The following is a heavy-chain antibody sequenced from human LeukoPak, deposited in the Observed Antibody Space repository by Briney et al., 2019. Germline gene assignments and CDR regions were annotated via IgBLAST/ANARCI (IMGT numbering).Heavy chain of an antibody. CDR1: GITFSSNG. Sequence: GGPLRLSCAASGITFSSNGMPWVPKAPGKGLKGLAAISHVGSNKYNAHSVKGRFTISRDNSTNGLYLQMNCLRAEDTAVYCCAKVLDYWGQRT. V-gene: IGHV3-30*18. CDR3: AKVLDY. CDR2: ISHVGSNK. J-gene: IGHJ4*02.